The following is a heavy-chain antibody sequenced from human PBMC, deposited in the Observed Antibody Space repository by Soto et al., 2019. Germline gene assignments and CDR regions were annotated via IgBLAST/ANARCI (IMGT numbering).Heavy chain of an antibody. V-gene: IGHV6-1*01. Sequence: SQTLSLTCAISGDSVSSNSAAWNWIRQSPSRGLEWLGRTYYRSEWYNDYAVSVKSRITINPDTSKNQFSLQLNSVTPEDTAVYYCAQAAGYISTWFFDYWGQGALVTVSS. CDR1: GDSVSSNSAA. D-gene: IGHD6-13*01. CDR3: AQAAGYISTWFFDY. J-gene: IGHJ4*02. CDR2: TYYRSEWYN.